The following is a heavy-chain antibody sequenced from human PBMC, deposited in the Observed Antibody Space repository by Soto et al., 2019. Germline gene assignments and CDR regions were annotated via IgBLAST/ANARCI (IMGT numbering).Heavy chain of an antibody. V-gene: IGHV5-51*01. CDR3: ARHLEVPCHGRTTFYYCLDV. CDR1: GYGFAGFW. J-gene: IGHJ6*02. CDR2: IFPRDSEI. Sequence: EVQLVQSGAEVKKPGESLKISCTASGYGFAGFWIGWVRQMPGKGLHWMGNIFPRDSEIKYSPSFQGQVTISADTSIRTAYLRWNSLKASDTAMYYCARHLEVPCHGRTTFYYCLDVWGQGTTVTVSS.